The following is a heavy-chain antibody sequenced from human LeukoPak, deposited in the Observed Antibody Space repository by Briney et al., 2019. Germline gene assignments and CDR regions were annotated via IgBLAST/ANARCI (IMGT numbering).Heavy chain of an antibody. CDR1: GDSVSSNSAA. CDR3: ARDRVAAAVYYFDC. Sequence: SQTLSLTCAISGDSVSSNSAARNWIRQSPSRGLEWLGRTYYRSKWYNDYAVSVKSRITINPDTSKNQFSLQLDSVTPEDTAVYYRARDRVAAAVYYFDCWGQGTLVTVSS. J-gene: IGHJ4*02. CDR2: TYYRSKWYN. D-gene: IGHD6-13*01. V-gene: IGHV6-1*01.